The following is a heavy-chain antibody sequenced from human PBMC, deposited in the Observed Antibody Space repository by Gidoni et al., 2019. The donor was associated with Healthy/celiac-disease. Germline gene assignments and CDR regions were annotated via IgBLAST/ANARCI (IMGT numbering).Heavy chain of an antibody. CDR1: GFTLRSYA. Sequence: EVQLLESGGGLVQPVGSLRLPCAASGFTLRSYARSGVPQAPGKGLEWVSAISGSGGSTYYADSVKGRFTISRDDSKNTLYLQMNSLRAEDTAVYYCAKVCQRYCSSTGCSGWDYWGQGTLVTVSS. D-gene: IGHD2-2*01. J-gene: IGHJ4*02. CDR3: AKVCQRYCSSTGCSGWDY. V-gene: IGHV3-23*01. CDR2: ISGSGGST.